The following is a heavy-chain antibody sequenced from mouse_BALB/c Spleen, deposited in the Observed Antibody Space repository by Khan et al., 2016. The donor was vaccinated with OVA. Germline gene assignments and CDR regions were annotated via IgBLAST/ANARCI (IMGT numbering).Heavy chain of an antibody. CDR1: GDSITSGY. Sequence: EVQLQESGPSLVKPSQTLSLTCSVTGDSITSGYWSWIRKFPGNKLEYMGYMIYTGYTDYNTSLKSRIAITLHTSSNPYYLQLNSVTTEDTATYYCARSAYSYAFAYWGQGTLVTVSA. CDR2: MIYTGYT. D-gene: IGHD2-12*01. V-gene: IGHV3-8*02. CDR3: ARSAYSYAFAY. J-gene: IGHJ3*01.